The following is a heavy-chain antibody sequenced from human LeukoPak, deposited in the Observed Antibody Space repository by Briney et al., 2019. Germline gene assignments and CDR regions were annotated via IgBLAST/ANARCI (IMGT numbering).Heavy chain of an antibody. V-gene: IGHV4-59*02. CDR2: IHNSGNT. D-gene: IGHD1-7*01. J-gene: IGHJ4*02. CDR3: ARHPPEDRWNSLDS. Sequence: PSETLSLTCTVSGGSVTGYYWNWIRQSPGKGLEWIGYIHNSGNTRSNPSLQSRVTLSVDTSRNHFSLKLSSVTAADTAMYYCARHPPEDRWNSLDSWGQGTLVTVSS. CDR1: GGSVTGYY.